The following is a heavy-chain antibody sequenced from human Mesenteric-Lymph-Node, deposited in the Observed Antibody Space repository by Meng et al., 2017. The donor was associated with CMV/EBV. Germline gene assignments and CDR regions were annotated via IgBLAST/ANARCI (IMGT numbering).Heavy chain of an antibody. CDR1: FTFSSDG. V-gene: IGHV3-30*02. Sequence: FTFSSDGMNWVRQAPGKGLEWVAFIRYDGSNKYYADSVKGRFTISRDNSKNTLYLQMNSLRAEDTAVYYCAKGRYCSSTSCYFGWFDPWGQGTLVTVSS. CDR3: AKGRYCSSTSCYFGWFDP. D-gene: IGHD2-2*01. J-gene: IGHJ5*02. CDR2: IRYDGSNK.